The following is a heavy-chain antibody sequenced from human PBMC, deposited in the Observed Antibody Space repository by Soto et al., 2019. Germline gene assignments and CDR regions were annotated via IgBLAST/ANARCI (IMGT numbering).Heavy chain of an antibody. D-gene: IGHD1-26*01. Sequence: SLRLSCTASGFTFGDYAMSWVRQAPGKGLEWVGFIRGKAYGGTTEYAASVKGRFTISRDDSKSIAYLQMNSLKTEDTAVYYCTRREGVPVSYGMDVWGQGTTVTVSS. V-gene: IGHV3-49*04. J-gene: IGHJ6*02. CDR3: TRREGVPVSYGMDV. CDR2: IRGKAYGGTT. CDR1: GFTFGDYA.